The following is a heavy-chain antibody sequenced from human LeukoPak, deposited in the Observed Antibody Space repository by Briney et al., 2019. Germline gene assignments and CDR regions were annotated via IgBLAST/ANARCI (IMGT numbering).Heavy chain of an antibody. Sequence: PSETLSLTCTVSLGSISSYYWSWIRQPPGKGLEWIGYIYYSGSTKYKPSLKSRATISVHTSKNQFSLKLSSGTSADTAVYYCASASLNIYAFDIWGQGTMVTVSS. V-gene: IGHV4-59*01. CDR2: IYYSGST. J-gene: IGHJ3*02. D-gene: IGHD2/OR15-2a*01. CDR1: LGSISSYY. CDR3: ASASLNIYAFDI.